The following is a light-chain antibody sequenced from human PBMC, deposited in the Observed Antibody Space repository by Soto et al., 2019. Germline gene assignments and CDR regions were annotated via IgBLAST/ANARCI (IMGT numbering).Light chain of an antibody. CDR1: QSVASNY. CDR2: GAS. V-gene: IGKV3-20*01. Sequence: EIVVTQSPGTLSVSPGETATLSCRVSQSVASNYLAWYQQKPGQAPRLLIDGASSRATGIPDRFSGSGSGTEFTLTISRLEPEDCAVYICQQYGSSPLPWTFGQGTNLEI. CDR3: QQYGSSPLPWT. J-gene: IGKJ1*01.